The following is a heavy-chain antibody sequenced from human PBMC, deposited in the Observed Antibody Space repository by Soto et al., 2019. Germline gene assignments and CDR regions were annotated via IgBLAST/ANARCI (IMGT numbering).Heavy chain of an antibody. CDR3: AKSHDFWSGYLDY. V-gene: IGHV3-30*02. Sequence: PGGSLRLSCAASGFTFSSYGMHWVRQAPGKGLEWVAVIWYDGSNKYYADSVKGRFTISRDNSKNTLYLQMNSLRAEDTAVYYCAKSHDFWSGYLDYWGQGTLVTVSS. CDR1: GFTFSSYG. J-gene: IGHJ4*02. CDR2: IWYDGSNK. D-gene: IGHD3-3*01.